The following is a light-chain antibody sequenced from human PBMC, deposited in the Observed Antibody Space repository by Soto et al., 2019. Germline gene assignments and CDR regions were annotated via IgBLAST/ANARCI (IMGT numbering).Light chain of an antibody. J-gene: IGKJ5*01. V-gene: IGKV3-20*01. CDR2: GAS. CDR3: QQSGSSPIT. Sequence: EIVVPQSPCRLSFSPGASATLSCRASQSVSSSYLAWYQQKPGQAPRLLIYGASSRATGIPDRFSGSGSGTDFTLTISRLEPEDFAVYYCQQSGSSPITFGQGTRLEIK. CDR1: QSVSSSY.